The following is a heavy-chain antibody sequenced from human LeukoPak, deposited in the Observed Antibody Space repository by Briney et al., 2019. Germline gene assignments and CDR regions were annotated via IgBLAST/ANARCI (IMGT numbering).Heavy chain of an antibody. CDR2: MNPNSGNT. D-gene: IGHD6-19*01. CDR1: GYTFTSYD. Sequence: GASVKVSCKASGYTFTSYDINWVRQATGQGLEWMGWMNPNSGNTGYAQKFQGRVTMTRNTSISTAYMELSSLRSEDTAVYYCARKYSSGWPHYYGMDVWGQGTTVTVSS. J-gene: IGHJ6*02. CDR3: ARKYSSGWPHYYGMDV. V-gene: IGHV1-8*01.